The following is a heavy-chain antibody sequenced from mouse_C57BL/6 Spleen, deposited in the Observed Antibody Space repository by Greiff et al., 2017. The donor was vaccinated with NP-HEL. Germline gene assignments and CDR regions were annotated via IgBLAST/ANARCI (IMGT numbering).Heavy chain of an antibody. Sequence: VQLQQSGPELVKPGASVKISCKASGYTFTDYYMNWVKQSHGKSLEWIGDINPNNGGTSYNQKFKGKATLTVDKSSSTAYMELRSLTSEDSAVYYCARGDYYGSSSYAMDYWGQGTSVTVSS. CDR3: ARGDYYGSSSYAMDY. J-gene: IGHJ4*01. V-gene: IGHV1-26*01. D-gene: IGHD1-1*01. CDR1: GYTFTDYY. CDR2: INPNNGGT.